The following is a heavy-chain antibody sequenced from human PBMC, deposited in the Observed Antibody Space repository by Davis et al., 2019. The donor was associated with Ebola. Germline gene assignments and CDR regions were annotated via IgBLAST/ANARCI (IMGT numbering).Heavy chain of an antibody. D-gene: IGHD6-19*01. Sequence: PGRSLRLSCSASGFSFSTFGMFWVRQAPGKGLEWVAFIRFDVSEKYYADSVKGRFTISRENSKATLNLQKNSLRAEDTAVYYAAKGDNNGWYGVEYWGQGTLVIVSS. CDR1: GFSFSTFG. CDR3: AKGDNNGWYGVEY. J-gene: IGHJ4*02. CDR2: IRFDVSEK. V-gene: IGHV3-30*02.